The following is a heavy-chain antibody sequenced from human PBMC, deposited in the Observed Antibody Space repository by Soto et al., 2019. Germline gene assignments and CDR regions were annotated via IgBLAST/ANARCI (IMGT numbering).Heavy chain of an antibody. Sequence: QFHLVQSEAEVKKHGSSVKVSCTASGGTFSSYPIRWVRQAPGQGLEWMGRIFPILGIANCVQKFQGIVTITADKSTSTAYIELSSLRSEVTVEYYCARVKVTTYYYYSLDVWGQGTTVTDSS. CDR1: GGTFSSYP. CDR2: IFPILGIA. J-gene: IGHJ6*01. D-gene: IGHD2-21*02. V-gene: IGHV1-69*02. CDR3: ARVKVTTYYYYSLDV.